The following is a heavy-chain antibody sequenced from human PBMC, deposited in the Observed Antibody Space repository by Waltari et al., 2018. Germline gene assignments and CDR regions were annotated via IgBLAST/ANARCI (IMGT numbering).Heavy chain of an antibody. CDR2: IKQDGSEK. CDR3: VRDRGWGNYFDY. D-gene: IGHD3-16*01. J-gene: IGHJ4*02. V-gene: IGHV3-7*01. CDR1: GFTFTSYW. Sequence: EVQLVESGGGLVQPGGSLRLSCVASGFTFTSYWMSWVRQAPGKGLEWVANIKQDGSEKYYVYSVKGRFTISRDNAKNSLYLQMNSLRAGDTALYYCVRDRGWGNYFDYWGQGTLVTVSS.